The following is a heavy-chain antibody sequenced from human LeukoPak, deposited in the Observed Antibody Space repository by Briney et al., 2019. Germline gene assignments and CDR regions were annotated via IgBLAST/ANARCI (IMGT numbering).Heavy chain of an antibody. Sequence: SETLSLTCTVSGGSISSYYWSWIRQPPGKGLEWIGYIYYSGSTNYNPSLKSRVTISVDTSKNQFSLKLSSVTAADTAVYYCASLSYDSSGPLLDYWGQGTLVTVSS. D-gene: IGHD3-22*01. J-gene: IGHJ4*02. CDR2: IYYSGST. CDR1: GGSISSYY. V-gene: IGHV4-59*08. CDR3: ASLSYDSSGPLLDY.